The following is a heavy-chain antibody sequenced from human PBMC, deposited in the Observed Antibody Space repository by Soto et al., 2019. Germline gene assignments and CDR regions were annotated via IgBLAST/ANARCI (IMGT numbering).Heavy chain of an antibody. CDR1: GGSISSGGYY. Sequence: PSETLSLTCTVSGGSISSGGYYWIWIRHHPGKGLEWIGYIYYSGSTYYNPSLKSRVTISVDTSKNQFSLKLSSVTAADTAVYYCARDQSDAFDIWGQGTMVTVSS. V-gene: IGHV4-31*03. CDR2: IYYSGST. J-gene: IGHJ3*02. CDR3: ARDQSDAFDI.